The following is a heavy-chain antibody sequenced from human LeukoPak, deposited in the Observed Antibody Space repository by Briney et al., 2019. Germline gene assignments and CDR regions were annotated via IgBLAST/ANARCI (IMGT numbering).Heavy chain of an antibody. CDR1: GFTFSSYG. Sequence: GFLRLSCAASGFTFSSYGMHWVRQAPGKGLEWVAFIRYDGSNKYYADSVKGRFTISRDNSKNTLYLQMNSLRAEDTAVYYCAKKRGYDFWSGYYLFDYWGQGTLVTVSS. CDR2: IRYDGSNK. V-gene: IGHV3-30*02. CDR3: AKKRGYDFWSGYYLFDY. J-gene: IGHJ4*02. D-gene: IGHD3-3*01.